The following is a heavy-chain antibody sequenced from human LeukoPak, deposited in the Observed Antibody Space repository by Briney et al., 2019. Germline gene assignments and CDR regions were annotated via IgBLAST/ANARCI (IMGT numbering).Heavy chain of an antibody. V-gene: IGHV3-23*01. CDR3: AKDYYDILTGYYSGNWFDP. CDR2: VSGSGRGENT. Sequence: GGSLRLSCAASGFTFSSSAMSWVRQAPGKGLEWVSNVSGSGRGENTYYADSVKGRFTISRDNSKNTLILQMNSLRAEDTAVYYCAKDYYDILTGYYSGNWFDPWGQGTLVTVSS. D-gene: IGHD3-9*01. CDR1: GFTFSSSA. J-gene: IGHJ5*02.